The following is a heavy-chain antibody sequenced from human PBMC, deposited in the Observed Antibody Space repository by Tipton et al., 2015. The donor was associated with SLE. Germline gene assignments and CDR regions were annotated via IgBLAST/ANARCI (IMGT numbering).Heavy chain of an antibody. CDR3: TRDPSSGNNWANYFQH. CDR1: GSGTSNY. Sequence: GSLRLSCVASGSGTSNYMHWVRQGPGKGLVWVSRLKTDDGYTSYADSVKGRFTIPRDNAKNTLYLQMNSLRVEDTATYYCTRDPSSGNNWANYFQHWGQGTLVTVSS. D-gene: IGHD1-1*01. CDR2: LKTDDGYT. J-gene: IGHJ1*01. V-gene: IGHV3-74*01.